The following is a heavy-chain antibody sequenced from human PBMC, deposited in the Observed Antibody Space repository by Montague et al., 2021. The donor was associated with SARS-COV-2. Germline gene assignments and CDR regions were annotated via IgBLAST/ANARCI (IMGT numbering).Heavy chain of an antibody. CDR3: AHRLITMVRGVIIGCWFDP. CDR1: GFSLSTSGVG. CDR2: IYWDDDK. Sequence: PALVKPTQTLTLTCTFSGFSLSTSGVGVGWIRQPPGKALEWLALIYWDDDKRYSPSLKSRLTITKDTSKNQVVLTMTNMDPVDTATYYCAHRLITMVRGVIIGCWFDPWGQGTTVTVSS. V-gene: IGHV2-5*02. J-gene: IGHJ5*01. D-gene: IGHD3-10*01.